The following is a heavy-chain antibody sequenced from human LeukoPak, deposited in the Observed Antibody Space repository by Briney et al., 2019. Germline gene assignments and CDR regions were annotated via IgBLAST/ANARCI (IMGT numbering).Heavy chain of an antibody. Sequence: SETLSLTCTVSGVSISSYYWSWIRQAPGKGLEWVAYIYYSGSNNYYPPLKSRVTISVNTSKNQFSLKLTSVTAADTAVYYCARGYIVVVPAAMVDYWGQGTLVTVSS. CDR1: GVSISSYY. CDR2: IYYSGSN. V-gene: IGHV4-59*01. CDR3: ARGYIVVVPAAMVDY. J-gene: IGHJ4*02. D-gene: IGHD2-2*01.